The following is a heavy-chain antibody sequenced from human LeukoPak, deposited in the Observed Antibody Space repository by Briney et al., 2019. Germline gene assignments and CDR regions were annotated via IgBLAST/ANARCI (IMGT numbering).Heavy chain of an antibody. CDR3: ARERGRDGYNRLNWFDP. V-gene: IGHV4-59*01. CDR2: IYYSGST. Sequence: SETLSLTCTVSGGSISSYYWSWIREPPGKGLEWSGYIYYSGSTNYNPPLKSRVTISVDTSKNQSSLKLSSVTAADTAVYFCARERGRDGYNRLNWFDPWGQGTLVTVSS. J-gene: IGHJ5*02. D-gene: IGHD5-24*01. CDR1: GGSISSYY.